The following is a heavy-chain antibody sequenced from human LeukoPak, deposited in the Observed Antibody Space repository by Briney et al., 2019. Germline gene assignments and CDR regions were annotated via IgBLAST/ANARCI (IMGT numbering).Heavy chain of an antibody. Sequence: PGGSLRLSCAASGFTFSSYAMSWVRQAPGKGLEWVSAISGSGGSTYYADSVKGRFTISRDNSKNTLYLQMNSLRAEDTAVYYCARGSYYDSSGYYYLPPFAEYFQHWGQGTLVTVSS. J-gene: IGHJ1*01. CDR1: GFTFSSYA. CDR3: ARGSYYDSSGYYYLPPFAEYFQH. CDR2: ISGSGGST. V-gene: IGHV3-23*01. D-gene: IGHD3-22*01.